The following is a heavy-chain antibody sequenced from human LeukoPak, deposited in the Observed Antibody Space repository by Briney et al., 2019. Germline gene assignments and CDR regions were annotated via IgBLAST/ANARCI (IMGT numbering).Heavy chain of an antibody. J-gene: IGHJ3*02. CDR1: GGTLSSYA. Sequence: SVKVSCKPSGGTLSSYAISWVRQAPGQELKWMGRMIPIFGTANYAQKFQGRVTITADKSTSTAYMELSSLRSEDTAVYYCARDAPLAYCGGDCYEAFDIWGQGTMVTVSS. CDR2: MIPIFGTA. CDR3: ARDAPLAYCGGDCYEAFDI. D-gene: IGHD2-21*02. V-gene: IGHV1-69*06.